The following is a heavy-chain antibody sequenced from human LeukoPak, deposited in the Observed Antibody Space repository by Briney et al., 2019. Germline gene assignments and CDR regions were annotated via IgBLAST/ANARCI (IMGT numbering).Heavy chain of an antibody. CDR2: LFSNGST. J-gene: IGHJ4*02. V-gene: IGHV4-4*07. D-gene: IGHD5-24*01. CDR3: ARDTGDGFYDY. CDR1: RASISCYY. Sequence: SETLSLTCAVSRASISCYYWSWIRQPAGKALERIGRLFSNGSTKHNPSRKSLLSMGLVQYKNQFSLKLGSVTAADTAIYYCARDTGDGFYDYWGQGSLVTVSS.